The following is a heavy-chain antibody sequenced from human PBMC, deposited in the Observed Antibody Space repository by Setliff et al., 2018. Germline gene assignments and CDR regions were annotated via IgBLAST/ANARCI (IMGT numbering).Heavy chain of an antibody. CDR1: GYTFTSAD. J-gene: IGHJ3*02. CDR2: MNPNSGNT. V-gene: IGHV1-8*02. Sequence: ASVKVSCKASGYTFTSADINWVRQATGQGLEWMGWMNPNSGNTGYAQKFQGRVTMTRNTSMSTAYMELSSLRSEDTAIYYCVRGGRAMGYCSGGTCLENAFDIWGQGTMVTVSS. D-gene: IGHD2-15*01. CDR3: VRGGRAMGYCSGGTCLENAFDI.